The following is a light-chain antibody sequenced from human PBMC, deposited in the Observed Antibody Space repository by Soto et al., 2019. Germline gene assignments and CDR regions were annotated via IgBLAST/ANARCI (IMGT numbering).Light chain of an antibody. V-gene: IGLV2-8*01. CDR2: EVS. Sequence: QSALTQPPSASGSPGQSVTISCTGTSSDVGGYNYVSWYQQHPGKAPKLMIYEVSKRPSGVPDRFSGSKSGNTASLTVSGLQGEDEADYYCSSYAGSNHVVFGGGSNRTVL. CDR3: SSYAGSNHVV. J-gene: IGLJ2*01. CDR1: SSDVGGYNY.